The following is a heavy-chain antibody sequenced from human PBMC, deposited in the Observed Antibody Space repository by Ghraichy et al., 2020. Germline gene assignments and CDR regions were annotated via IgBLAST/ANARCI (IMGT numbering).Heavy chain of an antibody. CDR1: GGSISSNNYY. CDR2: IYYSGST. J-gene: IGHJ6*03. Sequence: SETLSLTCTVSGGSISSNNYYWSWIRQPPGLGLEWIGSIYYSGSTYYNPSLKSRVTISVDTSKNQFSLKLSSVTAADTAVYYCARAYYYYYYMDVWGKGTMVTVSS. CDR3: ARAYYYYYYMDV. V-gene: IGHV4-39*01.